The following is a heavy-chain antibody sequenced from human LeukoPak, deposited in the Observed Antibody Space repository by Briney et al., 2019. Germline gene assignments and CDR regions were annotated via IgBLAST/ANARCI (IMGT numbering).Heavy chain of an antibody. Sequence: SETLSLTCTVSGGSISSGDYYWSWIRQPRGKGLEWIGYIYYSGSTYYNPSLKSRVTISVDTSKNQFSLKLSSVTAADTAVYYCARDGTYYYYGMDVWGQGTTATVSS. CDR1: GGSISSGDYY. CDR2: IYYSGST. V-gene: IGHV4-30-4*01. J-gene: IGHJ6*02. CDR3: ARDGTYYYYGMDV.